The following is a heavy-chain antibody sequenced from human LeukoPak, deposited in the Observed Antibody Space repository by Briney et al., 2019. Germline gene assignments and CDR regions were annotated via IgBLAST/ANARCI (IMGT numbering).Heavy chain of an antibody. CDR2: IIPILGIA. CDR3: ASVDYYDSSGFFQH. V-gene: IGHV1-69*04. J-gene: IGHJ1*01. D-gene: IGHD3-22*01. CDR1: GGTFSSYA. Sequence: SVTVSCKASGGTFSSYAISWVRQAPGQGLEWMGRIIPILGIANYAQKFQGRVTITADKSTSTAYMELSSLRSEDSAVYYCASVDYYDSSGFFQHWGQGTLVTVSS.